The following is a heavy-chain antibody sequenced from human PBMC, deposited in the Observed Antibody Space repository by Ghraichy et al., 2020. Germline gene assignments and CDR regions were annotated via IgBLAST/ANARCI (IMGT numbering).Heavy chain of an antibody. CDR3: AGTYYDFWSGYYNGGWFDP. CDR2: IYYSGST. V-gene: IGHV4-39*01. D-gene: IGHD3-3*01. CDR1: GGSISSSSYY. Sequence: SETLSLTCTVSGGSISSSSYYWGWIRQPPGKGLEWIGSIYYSGSTYYNPSLKSRVTISVDTSKNQFSLKLSSVTAADTAVYYCAGTYYDFWSGYYNGGWFDPWGQGTLVTVSS. J-gene: IGHJ5*02.